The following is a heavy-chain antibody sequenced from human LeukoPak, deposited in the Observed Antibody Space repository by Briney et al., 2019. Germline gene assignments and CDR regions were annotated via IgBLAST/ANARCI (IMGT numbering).Heavy chain of an antibody. Sequence: GGSLRLSCAASGFTFSSYGMHWVRQAPGKGLEWVAFIRYDGSNKYYADSVKGRFTISRDNSKNTLYLQMNSLRAEDTAVYYCAVRFLEWLLLGDAFDIWGQGTMVTVSS. CDR1: GFTFSSYG. CDR3: AVRFLEWLLLGDAFDI. V-gene: IGHV3-30*02. D-gene: IGHD3-3*01. CDR2: IRYDGSNK. J-gene: IGHJ3*02.